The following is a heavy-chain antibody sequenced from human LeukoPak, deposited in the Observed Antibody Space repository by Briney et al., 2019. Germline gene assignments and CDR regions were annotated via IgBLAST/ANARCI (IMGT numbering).Heavy chain of an antibody. CDR1: GYTFTDYY. CDR3: ARATNTPEFDY. D-gene: IGHD2-2*02. V-gene: IGHV1-2*02. CDR2: INPNSGGT. J-gene: IGHJ4*02. Sequence: ASVKVSCKASGYTFTDYYMHWVRQAPGQGLEWMGWINPNSGGTNYAQNFQDRVTMTRDTSISTAYMELSRLRSDDTAVYYFARATNTPEFDYWGQGTLVTVSS.